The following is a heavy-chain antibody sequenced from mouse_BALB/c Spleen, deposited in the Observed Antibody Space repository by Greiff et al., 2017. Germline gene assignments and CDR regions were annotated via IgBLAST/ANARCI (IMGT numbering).Heavy chain of an antibody. J-gene: IGHJ3*01. V-gene: IGHV5-6-3*01. CDR3: AKGGMSLSWFAY. CDR2: INSNGGST. Sequence: EVKLVESGGGLVQPGGSLKLSCAASGFTFSSYGMSWVRQTPDKRLELVATINSNGGSTYYPDSVKGRFTISRDNAKNTLYLQMSSLKCEGTAMYYCAKGGMSLSWFAYWGEGSLGTVSA. CDR1: GFTFSSYG.